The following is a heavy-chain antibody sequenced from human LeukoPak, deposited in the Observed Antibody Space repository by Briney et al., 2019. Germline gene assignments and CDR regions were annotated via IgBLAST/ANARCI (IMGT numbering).Heavy chain of an antibody. J-gene: IGHJ3*02. Sequence: GASVTVSCTASGYTFTGYYMHWVRQAPGQGLEWMGWINPDSGGANYAQKFQGRVTMTRDTSISTAYMELSRLRSDDTAVYFCARGNVEMATIVAFDIWGQGTMVTVSS. D-gene: IGHD5-24*01. CDR3: ARGNVEMATIVAFDI. CDR2: INPDSGGA. V-gene: IGHV1-2*02. CDR1: GYTFTGYY.